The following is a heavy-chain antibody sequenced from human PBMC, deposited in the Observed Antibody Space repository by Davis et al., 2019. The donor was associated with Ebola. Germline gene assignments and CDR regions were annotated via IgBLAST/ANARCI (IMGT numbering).Heavy chain of an antibody. CDR1: GFTFSSYG. CDR2: ISYDGSNK. V-gene: IGHV3-30*18. Sequence: GESLKISCAASGFTFSSYGMHWVRQAPGKGLEWVAVISYDGSNKYYADSVKGRFTISRDNSKNTLYLQMNSLRAEDTAVYYCAKDLVDDSPAGYWGQGTLVTVSS. D-gene: IGHD3-22*01. J-gene: IGHJ4*02. CDR3: AKDLVDDSPAGY.